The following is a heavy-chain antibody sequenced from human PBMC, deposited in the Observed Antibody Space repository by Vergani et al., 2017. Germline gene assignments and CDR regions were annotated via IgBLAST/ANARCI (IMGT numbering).Heavy chain of an antibody. CDR3: ATKSCGTPGCQIGYFRE. Sequence: QGQRGEGGGGGGEPGRSLRLSCVVSGFTSSYYGMHWVRQAPGKGLEWVAVISYDGTQKYYADSVKGRFTISRDNSKSTLYLQMNSLRTEDTAVYYCATKSCGTPGCQIGYFREWGQGTLVTVSS. V-gene: IGHV3-30*03. CDR2: ISYDGTQK. D-gene: IGHD1-1*01. J-gene: IGHJ1*01. CDR1: GFTSSYYG.